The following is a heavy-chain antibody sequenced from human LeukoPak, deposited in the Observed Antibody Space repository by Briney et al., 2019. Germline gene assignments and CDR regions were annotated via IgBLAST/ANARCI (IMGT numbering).Heavy chain of an antibody. D-gene: IGHD6-13*01. CDR3: ASGRQLGY. V-gene: IGHV3-7*01. J-gene: IGHJ4*02. CDR2: IKEDGSEK. CDR1: GFTFSNYW. Sequence: GGSLSLSCAASGFTFSNYWMSWVRQAPGKGLEWVANIKEDGSEKYYVDSVKGRFTISRDNAWNSLYLQMNSLRAEDTAVYYCASGRQLGYWGQGTLVTVSS.